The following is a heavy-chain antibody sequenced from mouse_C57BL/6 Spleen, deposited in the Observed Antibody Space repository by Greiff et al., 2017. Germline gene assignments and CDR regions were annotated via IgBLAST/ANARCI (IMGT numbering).Heavy chain of an antibody. CDR1: GYTFTSYW. CDR2: INPSNGGT. D-gene: IGHD2-5*01. CDR3: ARERVWYSNHGEFAY. J-gene: IGHJ3*01. V-gene: IGHV1-53*01. Sequence: VKLQQPGTELVKPGASVKLSCKASGYTFTSYWMHWVKQRPGQGLEWIGNINPSNGGTNYNEKFKSKATLTVDKSSSTAYMQLSSLTSEDSAVYYCARERVWYSNHGEFAYWGQGTLVTVSA.